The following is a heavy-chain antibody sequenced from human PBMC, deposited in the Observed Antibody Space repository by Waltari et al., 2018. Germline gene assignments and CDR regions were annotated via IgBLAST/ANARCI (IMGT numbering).Heavy chain of an antibody. D-gene: IGHD6-19*01. V-gene: IGHV3-21*01. CDR1: GFTFSSYS. CDR2: ISSSSSYI. CDR3: ARDRIAVAGAFDY. J-gene: IGHJ4*02. Sequence: EVQLVASGGGLVKPGGSLRLSCAASGFTFSSYSMNWVRQAPGKGLEWVSSISSSSSYIYYADSVKGRFTISRDNAKNSLYLQMNSLRAEDTAVYYCARDRIAVAGAFDYWGQGTLVTVSS.